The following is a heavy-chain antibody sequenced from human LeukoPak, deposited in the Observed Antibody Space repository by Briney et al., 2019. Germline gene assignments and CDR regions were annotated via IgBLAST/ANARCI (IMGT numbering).Heavy chain of an antibody. Sequence: PSETLSLTCAVYGGSFSGYYCSWIRQPPGKGLEWIGEINHSGSTNFNPSLKSRVTISLDTSKNQFSLKLSSVTAADTAVYYCARKGLNCTNGVCSDYFDYWGQGTLVTVSS. CDR2: INHSGST. CDR1: GGSFSGYY. CDR3: ARKGLNCTNGVCSDYFDY. V-gene: IGHV4-34*01. D-gene: IGHD2-8*01. J-gene: IGHJ4*02.